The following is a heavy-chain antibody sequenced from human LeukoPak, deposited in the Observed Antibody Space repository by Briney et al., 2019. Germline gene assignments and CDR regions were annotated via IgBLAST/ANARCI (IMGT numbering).Heavy chain of an antibody. CDR2: INLDGTTT. CDR1: GFTFNSYW. Sequence: GGSLRLSCTASGFTFNSYWVHWVRHAPGQGLVWVSRINLDGTTTDYADSVKGRFTISRDDAKNTVYLQMNSLSAEDTAVYYCARDRDSYGGTHFAYWGQGTLVTVSS. J-gene: IGHJ4*02. D-gene: IGHD4-23*01. CDR3: ARDRDSYGGTHFAY. V-gene: IGHV3-74*01.